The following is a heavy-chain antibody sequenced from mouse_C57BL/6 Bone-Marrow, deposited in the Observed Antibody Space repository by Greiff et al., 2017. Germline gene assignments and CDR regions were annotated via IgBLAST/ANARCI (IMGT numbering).Heavy chain of an antibody. J-gene: IGHJ4*01. V-gene: IGHV1-59*01. CDR2: IDPSDSYT. D-gene: IGHD2-2*01. Sequence: QVQLQQPGAELVRPGTSVKLSCKASGYTFTSYWMHWVKQRPGQGLEWIGVIDPSDSYTNYNQKFKGKATLTVDTSSRTAYMQLSSLTSEDAAVXYCARWFPAMDYWGQGTSVTVSS. CDR1: GYTFTSYW. CDR3: ARWFPAMDY.